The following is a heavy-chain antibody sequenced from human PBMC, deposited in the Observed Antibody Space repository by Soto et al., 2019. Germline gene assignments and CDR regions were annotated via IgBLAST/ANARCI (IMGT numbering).Heavy chain of an antibody. J-gene: IGHJ4*02. CDR3: ARLLDYYDKDPDFDY. CDR2: IYYSGST. Sequence: PPETLSLTCTVSGGSISSYYWSSILQPPGKGLEWMGYIYYSGSTNYNPSLKSRVTIAVDTSKNQFSLKLSSVTAADTAVYYCARLLDYYDKDPDFDYWGQGTLVTVFS. D-gene: IGHD3-22*01. CDR1: GGSISSYY. V-gene: IGHV4-59*01.